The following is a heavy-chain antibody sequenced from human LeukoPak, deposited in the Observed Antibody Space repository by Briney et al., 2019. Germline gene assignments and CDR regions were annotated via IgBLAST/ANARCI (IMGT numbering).Heavy chain of an antibody. J-gene: IGHJ2*01. Sequence: ASVTVSCTVSGYTLTELSMHWVRQAPGKGLEWMGGFDPEDGETIYAQKFQGRVTMTEDTSTDTAYMELSSLRSEDTAVYYCATVKDRSGWYVPWYFDLWGRGTLVTVSS. CDR3: ATVKDRSGWYVPWYFDL. CDR2: FDPEDGET. D-gene: IGHD6-19*01. V-gene: IGHV1-24*01. CDR1: GYTLTELS.